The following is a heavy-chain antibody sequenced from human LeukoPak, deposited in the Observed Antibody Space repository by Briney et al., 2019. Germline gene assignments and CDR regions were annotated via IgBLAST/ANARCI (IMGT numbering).Heavy chain of an antibody. CDR3: ARDLTGWFGEFNWFDP. CDR1: GGSISSGGYY. J-gene: IGHJ5*02. V-gene: IGHV4-31*03. CDR2: IYYSGST. Sequence: PSQTLSLTCTVSGGSISSGGYYWSWIRQHPGKGLEWIGYIYYSGSTYYNPSLKSRVTISVDTSKNQFSLKLSSVTAADTAVYYCARDLTGWFGEFNWFDPWGQGTLVTVSS. D-gene: IGHD3-10*01.